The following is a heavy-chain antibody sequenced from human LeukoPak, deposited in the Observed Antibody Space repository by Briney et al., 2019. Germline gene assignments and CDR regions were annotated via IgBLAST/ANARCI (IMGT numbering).Heavy chain of an antibody. V-gene: IGHV3-7*01. CDR3: ARTSTWRYYYESSGPTVGAFDY. D-gene: IGHD3-22*01. Sequence: GGSLRLSCAASGFTFSSYWMSWVRQAPGKGLEWVANIKQDGSEKYYVDSVKGRCTISRDNAKNSLYLQMNSLRAEDTAVYYCARTSTWRYYYESSGPTVGAFDYWGQGTLVTVSS. CDR1: GFTFSSYW. CDR2: IKQDGSEK. J-gene: IGHJ4*02.